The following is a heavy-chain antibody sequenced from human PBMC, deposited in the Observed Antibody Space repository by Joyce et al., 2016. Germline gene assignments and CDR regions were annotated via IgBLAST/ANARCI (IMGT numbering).Heavy chain of an antibody. CDR1: GFTFSTFT. D-gene: IGHD3-3*01. V-gene: IGHV3-48*04. Sequence: EVQLVESGGGLVQPGGSLRLSCAASGFTFSTFTLNWVRQAPGKGLEWISHISDRGTTIFYADSLKGRFTISRDNAKNSLSLQMNSLRAEDTAVYYCVRSIRFGGLTPWGQGTLVTVSS. CDR2: ISDRGTTI. J-gene: IGHJ5*02. CDR3: VRSIRFGGLTP.